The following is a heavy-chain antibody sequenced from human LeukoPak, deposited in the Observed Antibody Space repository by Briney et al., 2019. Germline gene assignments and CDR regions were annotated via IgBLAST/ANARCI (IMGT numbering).Heavy chain of an antibody. J-gene: IGHJ4*01. CDR2: INSNSDTV. Sequence: GGSLRLSCATFGFTFSSYGMTWVRQAPGKGLEWISYINSNSDTVHYSNSVEGRFTISRDNAKNSLYLQMNSLRAEDTAMYYCARDTRGESDYWGHGTLVTVSS. CDR3: ARDTRGESDY. V-gene: IGHV3-48*04. D-gene: IGHD2-2*01. CDR1: GFTFSSYG.